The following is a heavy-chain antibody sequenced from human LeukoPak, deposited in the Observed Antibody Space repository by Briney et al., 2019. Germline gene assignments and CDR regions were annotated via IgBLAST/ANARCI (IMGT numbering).Heavy chain of an antibody. V-gene: IGHV3-74*01. CDR3: ARDQDGVGATIDL. CDR2: IKSDGSGT. D-gene: IGHD1-26*01. J-gene: IGHJ4*02. Sequence: GGSLRLSCAASGFTFSRYWMHWVRQVPGEGLVWVSRIKSDGSGTWYADSVKGRFTISRDNASNTLSLQMNSLRVEDTALYYCARDQDGVGATIDLWGQGTLVTVSS. CDR1: GFTFSRYW.